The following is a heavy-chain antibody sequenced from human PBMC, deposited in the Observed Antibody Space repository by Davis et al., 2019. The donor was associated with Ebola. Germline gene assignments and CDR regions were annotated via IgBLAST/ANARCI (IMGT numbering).Heavy chain of an antibody. Sequence: GESLKISCVASGFNFGDYAMSWVRQAPGKGLEWVSIISGSSTVKHYADSVKGRFTVSRDNSQNTVFVEMNNLRADDTAVYYCAKDPLQWLVRGGFDSWGQGTLVTVSS. D-gene: IGHD6-19*01. CDR2: ISGSSTVK. V-gene: IGHV3-23*01. J-gene: IGHJ4*02. CDR1: GFNFGDYA. CDR3: AKDPLQWLVRGGFDS.